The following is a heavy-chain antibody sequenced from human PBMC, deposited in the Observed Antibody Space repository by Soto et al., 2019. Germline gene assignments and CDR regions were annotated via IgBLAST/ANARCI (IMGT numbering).Heavy chain of an antibody. CDR2: IFYSGST. D-gene: IGHD2-15*01. V-gene: IGHV4-39*01. J-gene: IGHJ6*02. CDR3: ARHLTYCSAGSCYSDFPYYGMDV. CDR1: GDSISNSRCY. Sequence: SETLSLTCSVSGDSISNSRCYWGWIRQPPGKGLEWIGSIFYSGSTYYNPSLKSRVTISVDTSKNQFSLKLSSVTAADTAVYYCARHLTYCSAGSCYSDFPYYGMDVWGQGTTVTVSS.